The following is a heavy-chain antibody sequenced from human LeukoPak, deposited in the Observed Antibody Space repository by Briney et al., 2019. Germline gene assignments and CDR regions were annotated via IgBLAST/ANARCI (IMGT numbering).Heavy chain of an antibody. D-gene: IGHD3-22*01. CDR1: GYTFTGYY. CDR2: INPNSGRT. J-gene: IGHJ4*02. Sequence: ASVKVSCKASGYTFTGYYMHWVRQAPGQGLEWMGWINPNSGRTNYAQKFQGRVTMTRDTSIGTAYMELSRLRSDDTAVYYCARWYYYDSSGYLGYYFDYWGQGTLVTVSS. V-gene: IGHV1-2*02. CDR3: ARWYYYDSSGYLGYYFDY.